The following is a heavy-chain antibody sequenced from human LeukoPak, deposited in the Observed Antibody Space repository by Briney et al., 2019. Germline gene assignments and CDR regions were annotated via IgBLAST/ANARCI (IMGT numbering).Heavy chain of an antibody. CDR2: ISSSSSAI. CDR3: ARDGGFTRGRYYLDF. CDR1: GFAFSSYS. J-gene: IGHJ4*02. Sequence: GGSLRLSCAASGFAFSSYSMNWVRQAPGKGLEWVSYISSSSSAIYYADSVKGRFTISRDNAKNSLSLQMNTLRAEDTAVYYCARDGGFTRGRYYLDFWGQGTLVTVSS. D-gene: IGHD3-16*01. V-gene: IGHV3-48*04.